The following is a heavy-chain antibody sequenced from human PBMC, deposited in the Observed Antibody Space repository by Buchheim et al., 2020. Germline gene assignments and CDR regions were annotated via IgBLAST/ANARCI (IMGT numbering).Heavy chain of an antibody. CDR1: GGPISSGGYY. CDR2: IYYSGST. D-gene: IGHD5-18*01. Sequence: QVQLQESGPGLVKPSQTLSLTCTVPGGPISSGGYYWSWTRQHPGKGLEWIGYIYYSGSTYYNPSLKSRVTISVDMSKNQFSLKLSSVTAADTAVYYCAKGVVQLWSPCFDYWGQGTL. CDR3: AKGVVQLWSPCFDY. V-gene: IGHV4-31*03. J-gene: IGHJ4*02.